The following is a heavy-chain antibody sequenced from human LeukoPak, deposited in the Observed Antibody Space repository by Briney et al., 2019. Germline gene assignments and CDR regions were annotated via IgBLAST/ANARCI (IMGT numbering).Heavy chain of an antibody. Sequence: ASETLSLTCTVSGGSISPYYWSWIRQPPGKGLEWIGYIYYSGSTNYNPSLKSRVTISVDTSKNQFSLKLSSVTAADTAVYYCARAFYPGYYSYMAVWGKGTTITVSS. V-gene: IGHV4-59*01. CDR3: ARAFYPGYYSYMAV. D-gene: IGHD3-3*02. CDR1: GGSISPYY. CDR2: IYYSGST. J-gene: IGHJ6*03.